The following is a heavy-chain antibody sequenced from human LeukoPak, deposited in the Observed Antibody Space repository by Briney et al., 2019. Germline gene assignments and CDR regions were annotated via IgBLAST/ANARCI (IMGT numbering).Heavy chain of an antibody. J-gene: IGHJ6*02. D-gene: IGHD4-17*01. CDR1: GGSISYYY. V-gene: IGHV4-59*01. CDR3: AREDPQTTVPEGMDV. Sequence: SETLPLTCTVSGGSISYYYWSWIRQSPGRGLEWIGDIYYSGTTNYNPSLKSQVTISVDTSKNQFSLQLRSVTAADTAVYYCAREDPQTTVPEGMDVWGQGTTVTVSS. CDR2: IYYSGTT.